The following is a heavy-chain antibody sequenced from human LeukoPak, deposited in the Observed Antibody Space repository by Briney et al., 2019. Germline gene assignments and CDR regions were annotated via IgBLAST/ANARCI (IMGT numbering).Heavy chain of an antibody. V-gene: IGHV4-39*01. Sequence: SETLSLTCTVSGGSISSSSYYWGWIRQPPGKGLEWIGSIYYSGSTYYNPSLKSRVTISVDTSKNQFSLKLSSVTATDTAVYYCARRRAGRDWFDPWGQGTLVTVSS. CDR1: GGSISSSSYY. D-gene: IGHD6-19*01. J-gene: IGHJ5*02. CDR3: ARRRAGRDWFDP. CDR2: IYYSGST.